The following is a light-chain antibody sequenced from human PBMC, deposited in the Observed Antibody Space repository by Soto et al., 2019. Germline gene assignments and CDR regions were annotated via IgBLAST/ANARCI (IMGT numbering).Light chain of an antibody. J-gene: IGKJ2*01. CDR1: QSVLYSSNNKNY. CDR2: WAS. Sequence: DIVMTQSPDSLAVSLGERATINCKSSQSVLYSSNNKNYLVWYQQKPGQPPKLLIFWASIRESGVPDRFSGSGSGTDFTLTIISLQAEDVAVYYCQQYYSTPYTFGQGTKLEIK. CDR3: QQYYSTPYT. V-gene: IGKV4-1*01.